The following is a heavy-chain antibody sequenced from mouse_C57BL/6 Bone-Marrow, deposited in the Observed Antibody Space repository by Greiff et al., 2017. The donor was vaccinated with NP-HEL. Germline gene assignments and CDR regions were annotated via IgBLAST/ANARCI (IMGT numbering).Heavy chain of an antibody. J-gene: IGHJ3*01. CDR2: ISNLAYSI. D-gene: IGHD1-1*01. CDR3: ARLKCYYDGCAY. V-gene: IGHV5-15*01. CDR1: GFTFSDYG. Sequence: EVKLVESGGGLVQPGGSLKLSCAASGFTFSDYGMAWVRQAPRKGPEWVAFISNLAYSIYYADTVTGRFTISRENAKNTLYLEMSSLRSEDTAMYYCARLKCYYDGCAYWGQGTLVTVSA.